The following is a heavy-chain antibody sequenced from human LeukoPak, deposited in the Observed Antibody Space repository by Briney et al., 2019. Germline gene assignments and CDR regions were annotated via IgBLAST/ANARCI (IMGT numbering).Heavy chain of an antibody. Sequence: GGSLRLSCAASGFNFSSYWMHWVRQAPGKGLEWVANIKEDGSKQYYVDSVKGRFTISRDNDKKTLYLQMNGLRAEDTAVYYCARHRRNCDTTTCEFSWFDPWGQGTQVTVSS. CDR2: IKEDGSKQ. CDR3: ARHRRNCDTTTCEFSWFDP. V-gene: IGHV3-7*01. CDR1: GFNFSSYW. D-gene: IGHD2/OR15-2a*01. J-gene: IGHJ5*02.